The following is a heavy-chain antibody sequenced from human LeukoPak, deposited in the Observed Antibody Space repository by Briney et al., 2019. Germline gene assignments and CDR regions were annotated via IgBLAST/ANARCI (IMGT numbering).Heavy chain of an antibody. V-gene: IGHV3-30*02. D-gene: IGHD5-12*01. CDR1: GFTFSSYG. CDR2: IRYDGSNK. CDR3: AKDKYSGYDSDFDY. J-gene: IGHJ4*02. Sequence: PGGSLRLSCAASGFTFSSYGMHWVRQAPGKGLEWVAFIRYDGSNKYYADSVKGRFTISRDNSKNTLYLQMNSLRAEDTAIYYCAKDKYSGYDSDFDYWGQGTLVTVSS.